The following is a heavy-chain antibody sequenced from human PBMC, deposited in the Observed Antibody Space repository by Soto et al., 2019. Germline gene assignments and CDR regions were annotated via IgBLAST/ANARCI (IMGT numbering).Heavy chain of an antibody. CDR2: ISSSSSYI. D-gene: IGHD4-17*01. V-gene: IGHV3-21*01. J-gene: IGHJ6*02. CDR3: ARGLRNYYGVDF. CDR1: GFTFSSYS. Sequence: GGSLRLSCAASGFTFSSYSMNWVRQAPGKGLEWVSSISSSSSYIYYADSVKGRFTISRDDAKNTVYLQMNSLRAEDTGLYYCARGLRNYYGVDFWGQGTTVTVSS.